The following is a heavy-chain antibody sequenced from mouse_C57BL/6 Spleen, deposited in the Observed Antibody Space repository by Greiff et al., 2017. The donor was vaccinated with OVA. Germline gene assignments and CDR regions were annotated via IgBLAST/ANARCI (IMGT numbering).Heavy chain of an antibody. CDR1: GFTFSSYA. CDR2: ISDGGSYT. V-gene: IGHV5-4*01. J-gene: IGHJ4*01. CDR3: ARDSFFYAMDY. Sequence: DVMLVESGGGLVKPGGSLKLSCAASGFTFSSYAMSWVRQTPEKRLEWVATISDGGSYTYYPDNVKGRFTISRDNAKNNRYLQMSHLKSEDTAMYYCARDSFFYAMDYWGQGTSVTVSS.